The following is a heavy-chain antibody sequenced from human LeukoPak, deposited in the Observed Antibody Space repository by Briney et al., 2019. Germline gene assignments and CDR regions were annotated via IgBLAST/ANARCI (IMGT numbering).Heavy chain of an antibody. V-gene: IGHV1-2*02. Sequence: GASVKVSYKASGYTFTGCYMHWVRQAPGQGLEWMGWINPNSGGTNYAQKFQGRVTMTRDTSISIAYMELSRLRSDDTAVYYCARGPLWFGESPFDYWGQGTLVTVSS. D-gene: IGHD3-10*01. CDR2: INPNSGGT. CDR3: ARGPLWFGESPFDY. CDR1: GYTFTGCY. J-gene: IGHJ4*02.